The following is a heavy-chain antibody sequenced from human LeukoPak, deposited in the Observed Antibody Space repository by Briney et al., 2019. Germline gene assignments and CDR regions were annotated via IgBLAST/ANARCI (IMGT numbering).Heavy chain of an antibody. CDR1: GFTFSNYW. V-gene: IGHV3-74*01. Sequence: PGGSLRLSCTVSGFTFSNYWMHWVRQAPGKGLVWVSRIRGDGGDTNYADSVKGRFTVSRDNAKNTLYLQMNRLTTEDTAVYFCARDRVLGSGSSDYWGQGTLVTVSS. CDR3: ARDRVLGSGSSDY. J-gene: IGHJ4*02. CDR2: IRGDGGDT. D-gene: IGHD3-10*01.